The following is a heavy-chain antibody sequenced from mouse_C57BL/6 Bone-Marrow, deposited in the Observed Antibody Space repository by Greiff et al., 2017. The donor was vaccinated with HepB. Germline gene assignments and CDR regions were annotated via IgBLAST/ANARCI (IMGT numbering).Heavy chain of an antibody. J-gene: IGHJ2*01. Sequence: VKLVESGPELVKPGASVKLSCKASGYTFTSYDINWVKQRPGQGLEWIGWIYPRDGSTKYNEKFKGKATLTVDTSSSTAYMELHSLTSEDSAVYFCARRAATPDFDYWGQGTTRTVSS. CDR3: ARRAATPDFDY. CDR2: IYPRDGST. V-gene: IGHV1-85*01. D-gene: IGHD1-2*01. CDR1: GYTFTSYD.